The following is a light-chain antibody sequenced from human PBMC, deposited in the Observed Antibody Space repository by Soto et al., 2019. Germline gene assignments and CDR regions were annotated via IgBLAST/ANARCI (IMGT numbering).Light chain of an antibody. CDR3: LLDFSYFWA. V-gene: IGKV1-6*01. CDR2: AAS. J-gene: IGKJ1*01. Sequence: AIQLTQSPSSLSASVGDRVTITCRASQGIRSALGWYQQKPGKVPKLLIYAASTLQSGVPSRFSGSGSGTDFTLTISSLQPEDFATYYCLLDFSYFWAFGQGTKVDI. CDR1: QGIRSA.